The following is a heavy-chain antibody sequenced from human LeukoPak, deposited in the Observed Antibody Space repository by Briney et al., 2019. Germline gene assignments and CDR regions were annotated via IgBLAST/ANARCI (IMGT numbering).Heavy chain of an antibody. Sequence: PGGSLRLSCAASGFTFSSCFMHWVRQAPGKGLEWVATISYDESNKHYADSVKGRFTISRDNSKNTLYVEMNSLRADDTAVYYCASRSGGILFGMDVWGQGTTVTVSS. V-gene: IGHV3-30-3*01. CDR2: ISYDESNK. CDR1: GFTFSSCF. D-gene: IGHD4-23*01. CDR3: ASRSGGILFGMDV. J-gene: IGHJ6*02.